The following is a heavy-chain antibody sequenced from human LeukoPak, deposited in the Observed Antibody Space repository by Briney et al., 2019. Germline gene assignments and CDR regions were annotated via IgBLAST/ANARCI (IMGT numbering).Heavy chain of an antibody. CDR2: IYSGGST. J-gene: IGHJ5*02. CDR3: ARGFYGDNWFDP. V-gene: IGHV3-53*04. Sequence: PGGSLRLSCAASGFTVSGNYMSWVRQAPGKGLDWVSVIYSGGSTYYADSVKGRFTVSRHNSQNTLHLQMNSLKIEDTAMYYCARGFYGDNWFDPWGQGTLVTVSS. CDR1: GFTVSGNY. D-gene: IGHD4-17*01.